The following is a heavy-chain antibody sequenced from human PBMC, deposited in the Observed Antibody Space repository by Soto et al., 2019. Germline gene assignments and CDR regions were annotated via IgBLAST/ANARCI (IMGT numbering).Heavy chain of an antibody. CDR2: VSHDGRNT. CDR1: GFTFSDYA. CDR3: AKGGRQWLVTSDFNY. D-gene: IGHD6-19*01. J-gene: IGHJ4*02. V-gene: IGHV3-30*18. Sequence: VQLVESGGGVVQPGRSLRLSCAASGFTFSDYAMHWVRQAPGKGLEWVAVVSHDGRNTHYADSVKGRFTISRDSSKNTFSREMTSLRAEDTAVYSCAKGGRQWLVTSDFNYWGQGALVTVSS.